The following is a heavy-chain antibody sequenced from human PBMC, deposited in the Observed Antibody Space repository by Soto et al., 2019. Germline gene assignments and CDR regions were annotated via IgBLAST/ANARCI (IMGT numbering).Heavy chain of an antibody. Sequence: EVQLVESGGGLVQPGGSLTLSCEGSGFSFRSYWLHWVRQVPGKGLVWVSRINHDGNVTNYADSVKGRFTISRDNSKNTLFLRMNGLRAEDTAVYYCAREPWGFSGTWYDYWGQGTVVTVSS. J-gene: IGHJ4*02. CDR2: INHDGNVT. CDR3: AREPWGFSGTWYDY. V-gene: IGHV3-74*01. CDR1: GFSFRSYW. D-gene: IGHD6-13*01.